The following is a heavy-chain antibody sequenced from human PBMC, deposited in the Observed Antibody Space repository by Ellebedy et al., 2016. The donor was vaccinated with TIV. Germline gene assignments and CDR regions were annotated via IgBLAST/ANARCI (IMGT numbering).Heavy chain of an antibody. J-gene: IGHJ6*02. CDR3: ARGRPYYNHGRDV. V-gene: IGHV4-34*01. CDR2: VHQSGAT. Sequence: MPSETLSLTCAVYDNYFRGFCWAWIRQPLGRGLEWIAEVHQSGATHSNPSLQRRVTLSVDTSKKQFSLRLSAVTAADTAVYYCARGRPYYNHGRDVWGQGTTVIVSS. CDR1: DNYFRGFC.